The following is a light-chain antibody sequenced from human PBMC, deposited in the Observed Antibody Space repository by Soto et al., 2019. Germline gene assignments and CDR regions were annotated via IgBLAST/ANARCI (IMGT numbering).Light chain of an antibody. V-gene: IGLV1-40*01. J-gene: IGLJ2*01. CDR3: QSFYTNRSAVV. CDR1: GSNIGAGYD. Sequence: QSVLTQPPSVSGAPGQSVTISCIGSGSNIGAGYDVHWYQQLPGVAPKLLIFDTTNRPSGVPGRFSGSTSGASAALAITGLLPADEAAFFCQSFYTNRSAVVFGGGTKVTVL. CDR2: DTT.